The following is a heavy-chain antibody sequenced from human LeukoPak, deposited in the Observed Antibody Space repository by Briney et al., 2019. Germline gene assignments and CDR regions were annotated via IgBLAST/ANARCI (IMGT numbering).Heavy chain of an antibody. D-gene: IGHD2-15*01. J-gene: IGHJ5*02. CDR2: ISAYNGNT. CDR1: GYTFTSYG. Sequence: ASVKVSCKASGYTFTSYGITWVRQAPGQGLEWMGWISAYNGNTMYAQNLQGRVTMTTDTSTSTAYMDLRSLRSDDTAVYYCARWHRSGGSPTNWFDPWGQGTLVTVSS. V-gene: IGHV1-18*01. CDR3: ARWHRSGGSPTNWFDP.